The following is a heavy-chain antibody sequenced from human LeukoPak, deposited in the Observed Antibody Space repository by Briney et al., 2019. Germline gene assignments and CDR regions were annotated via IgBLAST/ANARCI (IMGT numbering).Heavy chain of an antibody. CDR3: ARFNYDILTGYSDDEYFQH. D-gene: IGHD3-9*01. CDR1: GYTFTSYY. CDR2: INPSGGST. V-gene: IGHV1-46*01. Sequence: ASVKVSCKASGYTFTSYYMHWVRQAPGQGLEWMGIINPSGGSTSYAQKFQGRVTMTRDTSTSTVYMELSSLRSEDTAVYYCARFNYDILTGYSDDEYFQHWGQGTLVTVSS. J-gene: IGHJ1*01.